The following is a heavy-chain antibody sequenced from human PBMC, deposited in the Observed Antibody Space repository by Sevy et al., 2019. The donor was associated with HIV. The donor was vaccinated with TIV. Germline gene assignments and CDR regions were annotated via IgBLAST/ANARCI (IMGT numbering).Heavy chain of an antibody. D-gene: IGHD2-15*01. J-gene: IGHJ4*02. CDR3: ARDAGLTKSGANIWAFDS. CDR2: ISYDGNYE. CDR1: GFTFRSYA. Sequence: GGSLRLSCAAFGFTFRSYAMHWVRQAPGKGLEWVAVISYDGNYENDADSVKVRFTISRDNSKNTLYLQMNSLRAEDTAVYYCARDAGLTKSGANIWAFDSWGQRALVTVSS. V-gene: IGHV3-30-3*01.